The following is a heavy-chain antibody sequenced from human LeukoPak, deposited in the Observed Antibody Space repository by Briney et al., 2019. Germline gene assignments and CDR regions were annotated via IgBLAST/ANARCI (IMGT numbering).Heavy chain of an antibody. CDR1: GFTFDNFA. CDR3: VRDLFYSSGWYYFDS. Sequence: RGSLRLSCAPSGFTFDNFAMSWVRQAPGTGLELVSAISVSGGNTYYADSVKGRFTIPRDNSKSTLYLQVNSLRAEDTAIYYCVRDLFYSSGWYYFDSWGQGTLVSVSS. V-gene: IGHV3-23*01. D-gene: IGHD6-19*01. J-gene: IGHJ4*02. CDR2: ISVSGGNT.